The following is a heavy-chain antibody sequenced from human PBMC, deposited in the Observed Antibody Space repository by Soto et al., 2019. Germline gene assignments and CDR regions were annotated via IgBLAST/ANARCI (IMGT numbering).Heavy chain of an antibody. Sequence: AESLSLTCTVSGGSISSYDWSWIRQPPGKGLEWIGYIYYSGSTNYNPSLKSRVTISVDTSKNQFSLKLSSVTAADTAVYYCARGSITIFGVVADAFDIWGQGTMVTVS. J-gene: IGHJ3*02. V-gene: IGHV4-59*01. CDR3: ARGSITIFGVVADAFDI. D-gene: IGHD3-3*01. CDR1: GGSISSYD. CDR2: IYYSGST.